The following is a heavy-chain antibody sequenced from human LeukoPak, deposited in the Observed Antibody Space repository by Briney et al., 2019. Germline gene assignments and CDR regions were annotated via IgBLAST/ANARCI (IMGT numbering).Heavy chain of an antibody. V-gene: IGHV3-30*04. CDR1: GFTFSTYA. D-gene: IGHD2-15*01. CDR3: AARSGGRKDY. J-gene: IGHJ4*02. CDR2: ISYDVKNK. Sequence: PGRSLRLSCAASGFTFSTYAMHWVRQAPDKGLEWVAVISYDVKNKYYADSVRGRFTISRDNSKNTLYLQMNSLRAEDTAVYYCAARSGGRKDYWGQGTLVTVSS.